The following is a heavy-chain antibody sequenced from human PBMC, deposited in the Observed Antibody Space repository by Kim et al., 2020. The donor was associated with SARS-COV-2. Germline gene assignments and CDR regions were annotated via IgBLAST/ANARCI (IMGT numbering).Heavy chain of an antibody. Sequence: GGSLRLSCAASGFTFSSYAMHWVRQAPGKGLEWVAVILYDGSNKYYADSVKGRFTISRDNSKNTLYLQMNSLRAEDTAVYYCAREGSGYFDYWGQGTLVTVSS. CDR1: GFTFSSYA. D-gene: IGHD3-3*01. CDR2: ILYDGSNK. CDR3: AREGSGYFDY. V-gene: IGHV3-30*04. J-gene: IGHJ4*02.